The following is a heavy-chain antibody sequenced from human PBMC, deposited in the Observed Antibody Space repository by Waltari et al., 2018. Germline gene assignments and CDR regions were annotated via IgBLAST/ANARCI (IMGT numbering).Heavy chain of an antibody. CDR2: ISYDGSNK. CDR3: ALAASSGSYKRAPDY. D-gene: IGHD1-26*01. Sequence: QVQLVESGGGVFQPGRSLRLSCAASGFTFSRYAIHWVRLAPGKGLEWVAVISYDGSNKYYADSVKGRFTISRDNSKNTLYLQMNSLRAEDTAVYYCALAASSGSYKRAPDYWGQGTLVTVSS. J-gene: IGHJ4*02. CDR1: GFTFSRYA. V-gene: IGHV3-30-3*01.